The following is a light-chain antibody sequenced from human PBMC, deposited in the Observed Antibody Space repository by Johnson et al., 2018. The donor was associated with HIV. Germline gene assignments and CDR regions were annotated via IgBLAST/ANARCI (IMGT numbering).Light chain of an antibody. CDR2: DDN. CDR3: GTWDSLSAGKV. V-gene: IGLV1-51*01. Sequence: QAVLTQPPSVSAAPGQLVTISCSGSTSNIGKNDVSWYQQFPGTAPKVLIYDDNKRPSGIPDRFSGYKSGTSATLGITGLQPGDEAVYYCGTWDSLSAGKVVGTGTKVSVL. J-gene: IGLJ1*01. CDR1: TSNIGKND.